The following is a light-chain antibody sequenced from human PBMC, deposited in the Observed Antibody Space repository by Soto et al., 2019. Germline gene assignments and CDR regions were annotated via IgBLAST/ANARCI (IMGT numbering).Light chain of an antibody. CDR3: QQPKTLPRT. V-gene: IGKV1-12*01. Sequence: DIQMTQSPSSVSASVGDRVTITCRASQDISNWLAWYQQKPGKAPKLLIYAASSLESGVPSRFSDSGSGTYFTLTISSLQPEDFATYYCQQPKTLPRTFGGGTKVEIK. J-gene: IGKJ4*01. CDR1: QDISNW. CDR2: AAS.